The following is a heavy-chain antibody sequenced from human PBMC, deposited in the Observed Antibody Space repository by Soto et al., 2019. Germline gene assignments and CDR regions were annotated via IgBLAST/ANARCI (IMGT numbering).Heavy chain of an antibody. CDR3: ERDAAAGPDAFDI. Sequence: XSVKVSCKASGYPFTSYGIIWVRQAPGQGLEWMGWISAYNGNTNYAQKLQGRVTMTTDTSTSTAYMELRSLRSDGTAVYYCERDAAAGPDAFDIWGQGTMVTVSS. D-gene: IGHD6-13*01. CDR2: ISAYNGNT. CDR1: GYPFTSYG. V-gene: IGHV1-18*01. J-gene: IGHJ3*02.